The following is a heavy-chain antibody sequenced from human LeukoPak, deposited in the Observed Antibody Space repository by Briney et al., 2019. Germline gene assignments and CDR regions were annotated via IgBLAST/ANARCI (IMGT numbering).Heavy chain of an antibody. V-gene: IGHV1-2*02. CDR2: INPNSGGT. D-gene: IGHD3-10*01. Sequence: SVKVSFKSSGYTFTGYYMHWVRQAPGQGLGWMGWINPNSGGTNYAQEFQGRVTMTSDTSISTAYMELSRLRSDDTAVYYCAREAVSITMVRGVIPYFDYWGQGNLVTVSS. CDR1: GYTFTGYY. J-gene: IGHJ4*02. CDR3: AREAVSITMVRGVIPYFDY.